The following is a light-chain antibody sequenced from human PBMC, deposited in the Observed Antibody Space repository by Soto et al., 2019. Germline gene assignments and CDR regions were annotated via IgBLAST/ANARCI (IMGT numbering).Light chain of an antibody. CDR3: QHYNSYSEA. Sequence: DIVMTQSPDSLAVSLGERATINCKSSQSVLYNSNKKNYLAWYQHKAGQPPKLLIYWASTRESGVPDRFSGSGSGTEFTLTISSLQPDDFATYYCQHYNSYSEAFGQGTKVDIK. V-gene: IGKV4-1*01. CDR2: WAS. J-gene: IGKJ1*01. CDR1: QSVLYNSNKKNY.